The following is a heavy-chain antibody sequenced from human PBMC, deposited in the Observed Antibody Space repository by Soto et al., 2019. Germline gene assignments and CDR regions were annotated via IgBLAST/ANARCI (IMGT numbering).Heavy chain of an antibody. V-gene: IGHV1-18*01. Sequence: ASVKVSCKASGYTFTSYGISWVRQAPGQGLEWMGWISAYNGNTNYAQKLQGRVTMTTDTSTSTAYMELRSLRSDDTAVYYCAVAAAGYYYYYMDVWGKGTTVTVSS. CDR2: ISAYNGNT. CDR1: GYTFTSYG. J-gene: IGHJ6*03. CDR3: AVAAAGYYYYYMDV. D-gene: IGHD6-13*01.